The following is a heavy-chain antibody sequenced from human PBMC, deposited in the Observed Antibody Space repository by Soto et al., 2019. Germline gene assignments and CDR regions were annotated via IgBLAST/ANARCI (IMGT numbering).Heavy chain of an antibody. CDR1: GGSISSSSYY. D-gene: IGHD2-2*01. CDR2: IYYSGST. Sequence: QLQLQESGPGLVKPSETLSLTCTVSGGSISSSSYYWGWIRQPPGKGLEWIGSIYYSGSTYYNPSLKSRVTISVDTSKNQFSLKLSSVTAADTAVYYCARRGPCSSTSCPVGPWGQGTLVTVSS. CDR3: ARRGPCSSTSCPVGP. V-gene: IGHV4-39*01. J-gene: IGHJ5*02.